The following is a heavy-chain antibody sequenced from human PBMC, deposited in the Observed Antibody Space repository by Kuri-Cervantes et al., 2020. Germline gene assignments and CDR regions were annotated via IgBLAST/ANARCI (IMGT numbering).Heavy chain of an antibody. CDR1: GFTFSSYI. CDR2: ISSSSSTK. J-gene: IGHJ6*02. Sequence: GESLKISCAASGFTFSSYIMNWVRQAPGKGPEWVSYISSSSSTKYYVDSVKGRITISRDNSKNTLYLQMNSLRAEDTAVYYCARGWNYDILTGYDVYYYYGMDVWGQGTTVTVSS. V-gene: IGHV3-48*01. D-gene: IGHD3-9*01. CDR3: ARGWNYDILTGYDVYYYYGMDV.